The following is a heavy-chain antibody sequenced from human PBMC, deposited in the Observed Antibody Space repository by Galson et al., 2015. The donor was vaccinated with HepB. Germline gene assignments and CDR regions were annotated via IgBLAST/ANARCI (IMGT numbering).Heavy chain of an antibody. CDR3: ARDPLIYYFGSGAFDY. Sequence: SLRLSCAASGFTFSSYSMNWVRQAPGKGLEWVSYISSSSNTIYYADSVKGRFTISRDNAKNSLSLQMNSLRDEDTAVYYCARDPLIYYFGSGAFDYWGQGTLVTVSS. V-gene: IGHV3-48*02. D-gene: IGHD3-10*01. CDR2: ISSSSNTI. J-gene: IGHJ4*02. CDR1: GFTFSSYS.